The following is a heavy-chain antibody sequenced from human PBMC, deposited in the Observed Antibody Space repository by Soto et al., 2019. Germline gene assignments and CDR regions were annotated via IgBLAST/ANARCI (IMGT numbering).Heavy chain of an antibody. CDR1: GGSITSGGFF. D-gene: IGHD6-6*01. V-gene: IGHV4-31*03. J-gene: IGHJ6*02. CDR3: ARGSSPHYGMDV. Sequence: SETLSLTCSVSGGSITSGGFFWSWVLQDPGEGLELIAYIYYSGYTYYHPSLKSRLSISMDTSKNQFSLKLSSVTAADTAVYYCARGSSPHYGMDVWGQGTTVTVSS. CDR2: IYYSGYT.